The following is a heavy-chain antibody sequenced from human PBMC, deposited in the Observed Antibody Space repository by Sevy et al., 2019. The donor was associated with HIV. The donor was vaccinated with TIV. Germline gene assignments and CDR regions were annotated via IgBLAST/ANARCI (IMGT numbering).Heavy chain of an antibody. CDR2: ISYDGSNK. J-gene: IGHJ3*02. D-gene: IGHD6-13*01. Sequence: GGSLRLSCAASGFTFSSYAMHWVRQAPGKGLEWVAVISYDGSNKYYADSVKGRFTISRDNSKNTLYLQMNSLRAEDTAVYYCATSPSRIAAADKGDAFDIWGQGTMVIVSS. V-gene: IGHV3-30-3*01. CDR1: GFTFSSYA. CDR3: ATSPSRIAAADKGDAFDI.